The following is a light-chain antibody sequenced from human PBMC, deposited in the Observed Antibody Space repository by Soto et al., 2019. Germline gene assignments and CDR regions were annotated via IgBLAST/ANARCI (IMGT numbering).Light chain of an antibody. J-gene: IGKJ1*01. CDR3: QQYNSYSPT. V-gene: IGKV1-5*01. CDR2: DAS. CDR1: QSISSW. Sequence: DIQVTQSHSTLSASVGDRVTITCLASQSISSWLAWYQQKPGKAPKLLIYDASSLESGVPSRFSGSGSGTEFTLTICSLQPDDFATYYCQQYNSYSPTFGQRTKVDI.